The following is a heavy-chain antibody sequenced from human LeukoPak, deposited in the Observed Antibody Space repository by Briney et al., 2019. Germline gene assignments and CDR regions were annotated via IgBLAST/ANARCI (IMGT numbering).Heavy chain of an antibody. CDR1: GFTFSNYA. V-gene: IGHV3-23*01. CDR2: ITGGGATT. Sequence: GGSLRLSCAASGFTFSNYAMSWVRQAPGKGLEWVSSITGGGATTYYAASVKGRFTISRDNSKNTVFLQMNSPRAEDMTLYYCARGPAISYYSMDVWGKGTTVTVSS. D-gene: IGHD2-2*01. J-gene: IGHJ6*03. CDR3: ARGPAISYYSMDV.